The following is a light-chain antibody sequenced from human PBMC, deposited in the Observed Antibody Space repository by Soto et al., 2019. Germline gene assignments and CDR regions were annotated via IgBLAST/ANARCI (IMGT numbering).Light chain of an antibody. CDR1: QSISSW. CDR2: KAS. V-gene: IGKV1-5*03. CDR3: QQYNSYRRT. Sequence: DIQMTQSPSTLSASVGDRVTITCRASQSISSWLAWYQQKPGKAPKLLIYKASSLESGVPSRFSGSGSGTEFTLTISGLELGDFATYSCQQYNSYRRTFGQGTKVEIK. J-gene: IGKJ1*01.